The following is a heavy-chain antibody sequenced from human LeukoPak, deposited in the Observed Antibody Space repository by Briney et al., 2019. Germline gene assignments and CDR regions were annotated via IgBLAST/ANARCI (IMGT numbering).Heavy chain of an antibody. Sequence: AASVKVSCKASGGTFSSYAISWVRQAPGQGLEWMGGIIPIFGTANYAQKFQGRVTITADESTSTAYMELSSLRSEDTAAYYCARGGSSSLGSLDYWGQGTLVTVSS. J-gene: IGHJ4*02. D-gene: IGHD6-13*01. CDR1: GGTFSSYA. V-gene: IGHV1-69*13. CDR2: IIPIFGTA. CDR3: ARGGSSSLGSLDY.